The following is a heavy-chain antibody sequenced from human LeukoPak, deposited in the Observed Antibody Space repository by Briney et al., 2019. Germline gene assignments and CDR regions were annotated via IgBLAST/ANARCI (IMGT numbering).Heavy chain of an antibody. V-gene: IGHV1-18*01. D-gene: IGHD6-19*01. J-gene: IGHJ4*02. Sequence: EASVKVSCKASGYTFTSYGISWVRQAPGQGLEWMGWISAYNGNTNYAQKLQGRVTMTRDTSISTAYMELSRLRSDDTAVYYCARSGIAVAGRGLVDYWGQGTLVTVSS. CDR3: ARSGIAVAGRGLVDY. CDR1: GYTFTSYG. CDR2: ISAYNGNT.